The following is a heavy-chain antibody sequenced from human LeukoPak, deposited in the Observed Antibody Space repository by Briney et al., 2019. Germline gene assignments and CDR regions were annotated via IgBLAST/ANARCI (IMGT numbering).Heavy chain of an antibody. CDR2: IYYSGST. V-gene: IGHV4-30-4*08. D-gene: IGHD5-18*01. Sequence: SQTLSLTCTVSGGSISSGDYYWGWVRQPPGKGLEWIGYIYYSGSTYSHPSLKSRVSISLDTPKTQFSLKLSSVSAADTAVYYCARDTVDTAMVQHWGQGTLVTVSS. J-gene: IGHJ1*01. CDR3: ARDTVDTAMVQH. CDR1: GGSISSGDYY.